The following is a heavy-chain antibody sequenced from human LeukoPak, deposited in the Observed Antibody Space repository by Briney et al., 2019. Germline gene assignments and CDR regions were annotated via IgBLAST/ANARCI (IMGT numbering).Heavy chain of an antibody. CDR1: GYTFTGYY. D-gene: IGHD3-10*01. CDR2: INPNSGGT. V-gene: IGHV1-2*02. J-gene: IGHJ5*02. CDR3: AGDRITMVRGVNGGYNWFDP. Sequence: GASVKVSCKASGYTFTGYYMHWARQAPGQGLEWMGWINPNSGGTNYAQKFQGRVTMTRDTSISTAYMELSRLRSDDTAVYYCAGDRITMVRGVNGGYNWFDPWGQGTLVTVSS.